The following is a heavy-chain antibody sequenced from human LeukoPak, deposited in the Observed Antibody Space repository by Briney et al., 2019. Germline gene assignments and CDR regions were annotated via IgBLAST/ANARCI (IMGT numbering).Heavy chain of an antibody. CDR3: VRDYTTYCGGGSCYQFDY. CDR2: ISYDGNNK. D-gene: IGHD2-15*01. CDR1: GFTFSSYA. V-gene: IGHV3-30*03. Sequence: SGRSLRLSCTASGFTFSSYAMHWVRQAPGKGLEWVAVISYDGNNKYYADSVKDRFTISRDNSKNTLYLQMNSLRAEDTASYYCVRDYTTYCGGGSCYQFDYRGQGTLVTVSS. J-gene: IGHJ4*02.